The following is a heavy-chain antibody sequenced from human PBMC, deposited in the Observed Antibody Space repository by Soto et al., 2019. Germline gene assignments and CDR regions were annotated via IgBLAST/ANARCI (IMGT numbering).Heavy chain of an antibody. Sequence: QVQLQESGPGLVKPSGTLSLTCAVSGGSISSNNWWSWVRQPPGKGLEWIGEIYDSGSTNYNPSLKSRVTISVDKSKNQFSLRLSSVTAADTAVYYCARQIVVVGATYFDYWGQGTLVTVSS. CDR2: IYDSGST. J-gene: IGHJ4*02. D-gene: IGHD2-15*01. CDR3: ARQIVVVGATYFDY. CDR1: GGSISSNNW. V-gene: IGHV4-4*02.